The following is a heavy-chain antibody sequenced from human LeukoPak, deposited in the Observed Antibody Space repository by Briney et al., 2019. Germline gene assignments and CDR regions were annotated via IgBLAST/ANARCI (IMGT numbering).Heavy chain of an antibody. D-gene: IGHD6-19*01. CDR3: ARDTSSGWYDAFDI. CDR2: ISGSSSYI. V-gene: IGHV3-21*01. CDR1: GFTFSSYS. J-gene: IGHJ3*02. Sequence: PGGSLRLSCAASGFTFSSYSMNWVRQAPGKGLEWVSSISGSSSYIYYADSVKGRFTISRDNAKNSLYLQMNSLRAEDTAVYYCARDTSSGWYDAFDIWGQGTMVTVSS.